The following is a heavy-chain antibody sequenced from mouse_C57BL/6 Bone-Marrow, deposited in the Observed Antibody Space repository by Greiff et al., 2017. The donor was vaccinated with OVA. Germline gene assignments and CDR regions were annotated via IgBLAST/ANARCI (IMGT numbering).Heavy chain of an antibody. CDR2: ISSGSSTI. V-gene: IGHV5-17*01. J-gene: IGHJ3*01. CDR1: GFTFSDYG. Sequence: EVQRVESGGGLVKPGGSLKLSCAASGFTFSDYGMHWVRQAPEKGLEWVAYISSGSSTIYYADTVKGRFTISRDNAKNTLFLQMTSLRSEDTAMYYCARNMRFAYWGQGTLVTVSA. CDR3: ARNMRFAY.